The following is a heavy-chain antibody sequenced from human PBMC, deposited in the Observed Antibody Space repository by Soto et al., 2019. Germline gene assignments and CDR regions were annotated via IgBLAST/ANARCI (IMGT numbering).Heavy chain of an antibody. CDR1: GGSVSSGSYY. CDR2: IYYSGST. V-gene: IGHV4-61*01. Sequence: TSETLSLTCTVSGGSVSSGSYYWSWIRQPGKGLEWIGCIYYSGSTNYNPSLKSRVTISVDTSKNQFSLKLSSVTAADTAVYYCASSFVDTAMVPAYYYYCGMDVWGQGTTVTVSS. CDR3: ASSFVDTAMVPAYYYYCGMDV. J-gene: IGHJ6*02. D-gene: IGHD5-18*01.